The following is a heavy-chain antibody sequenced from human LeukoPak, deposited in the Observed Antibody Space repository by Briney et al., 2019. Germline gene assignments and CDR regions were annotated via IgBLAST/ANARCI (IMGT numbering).Heavy chain of an antibody. CDR1: GLTVTNNY. Sequence: QPGGSLRLSCAASGLTVTNNYWNWVRQPPGEGPEWISLIYSNGDTRYADSVKGRFTFSRDNSKNTLYLQMNSLRAEDTAVYYCTYGDYPLTYWGQGTLVSVSS. D-gene: IGHD4-17*01. CDR3: TYGDYPLTY. J-gene: IGHJ4*02. V-gene: IGHV3-66*01. CDR2: IYSNGDT.